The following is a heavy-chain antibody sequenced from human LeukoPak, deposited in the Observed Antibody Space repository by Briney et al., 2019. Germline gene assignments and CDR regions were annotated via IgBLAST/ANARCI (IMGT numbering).Heavy chain of an antibody. J-gene: IGHJ4*02. D-gene: IGHD3-22*01. CDR3: ARAPTFSYDSSGYFLDY. V-gene: IGHV4-30-4*08. Sequence: SWVRQPPGKGLEWIGYFYYSGTTYYNPSLKSRVSISVDTSKNQFSLKLNSVTAADTAVYYCARAPTFSYDSSGYFLDYWGQGTLVTVSS. CDR2: FYYSGTT.